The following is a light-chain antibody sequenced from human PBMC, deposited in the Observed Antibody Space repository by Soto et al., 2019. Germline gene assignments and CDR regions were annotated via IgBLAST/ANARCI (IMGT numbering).Light chain of an antibody. CDR1: SGDVGSYNL. Sequence: QSVLTQPASVSGSPGQSITTSCTGTSGDVGSYNLVSWYQQQPGKAPKLLIYEGSQRPSGVSNRFSGSKSGNTASLTISGLQADDEADYYCCSYAGSRTYLFGTGTKVTVL. V-gene: IGLV2-23*01. J-gene: IGLJ1*01. CDR2: EGS. CDR3: CSYAGSRTYL.